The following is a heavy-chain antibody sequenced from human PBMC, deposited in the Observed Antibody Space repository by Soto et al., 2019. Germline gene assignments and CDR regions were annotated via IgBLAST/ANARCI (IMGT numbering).Heavy chain of an antibody. CDR2: INPKSDDT. CDR1: GYPFTANK. J-gene: IGHJ5*02. V-gene: IGHV1-2*02. CDR3: ARKHSLDYIRWGLDP. Sequence: ASVKVSCKASGYPFTANKIHWLRRAPGQGLEWMGRINPKSDDTNYAQKFQGRVTMTRDTSIGTAYLELTGLTSDDTATYYCARKHSLDYIRWGLDPWGQGTLVTVSS. D-gene: IGHD4-4*01.